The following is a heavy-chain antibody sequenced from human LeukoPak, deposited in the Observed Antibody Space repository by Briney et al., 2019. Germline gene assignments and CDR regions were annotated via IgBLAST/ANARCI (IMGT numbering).Heavy chain of an antibody. V-gene: IGHV4-39*01. J-gene: IGHJ4*02. CDR1: GGPISSSSYY. Sequence: SETLSLTCTVSGGPISSSSYYWGWIRQPPGKGLEWIGSIYYSGSTYYNPSLKSRVTISVDTSKNQFSLKLSSVTAADTAVYYCAAFLYSSSWYYFDYWGQGTLVTVSS. CDR3: AAFLYSSSWYYFDY. CDR2: IYYSGST. D-gene: IGHD6-13*01.